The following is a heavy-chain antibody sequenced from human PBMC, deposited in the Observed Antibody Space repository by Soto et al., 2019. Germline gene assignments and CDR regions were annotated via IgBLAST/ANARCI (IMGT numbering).Heavy chain of an antibody. Sequence: ASVKVSCKASGYTFTSYDINWVRQATGQGLEWMGWMNPNSGNTGYAQKFQGRVTMTRNTSISTAYMELSSLRSEDTALYYCASARWGLNYYYYGMDVWGQGTTVTVSS. D-gene: IGHD2-21*01. CDR1: GYTFTSYD. J-gene: IGHJ6*02. CDR3: ASARWGLNYYYYGMDV. CDR2: MNPNSGNT. V-gene: IGHV1-8*01.